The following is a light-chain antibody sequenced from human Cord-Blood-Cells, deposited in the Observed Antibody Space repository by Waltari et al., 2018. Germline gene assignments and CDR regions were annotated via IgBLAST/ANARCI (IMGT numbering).Light chain of an antibody. CDR2: GAS. J-gene: IGKJ2*03. CDR3: QQYNNWPPYS. V-gene: IGKV3-15*01. Sequence: EILMTQSPATLSVSPVERATSSCRASQSVSSNLAWYQQKPGQAPRLLIYGASTRATGIPARFSGSGSGTEFTLTISSLQSEDFAVYYCQQYNNWPPYSFGQGTKLEIK. CDR1: QSVSSN.